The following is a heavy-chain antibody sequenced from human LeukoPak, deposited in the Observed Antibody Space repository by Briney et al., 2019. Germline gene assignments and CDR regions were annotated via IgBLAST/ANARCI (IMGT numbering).Heavy chain of an antibody. D-gene: IGHD6-6*01. CDR3: ATPLEYSSSSGGRRLDYYYYGMDV. CDR2: INPSGGST. Sequence: GASVKVSCKASGYTFTSYYMHWVRQAPGQGLEWMGIINPSGGSTSYAQKFQGRVTMTRDTSTSTVYMELSSLRSEDTAVYYCATPLEYSSSSGGRRLDYYYYGMDVWGQGTTVTVSS. CDR1: GYTFTSYY. V-gene: IGHV1-46*01. J-gene: IGHJ6*02.